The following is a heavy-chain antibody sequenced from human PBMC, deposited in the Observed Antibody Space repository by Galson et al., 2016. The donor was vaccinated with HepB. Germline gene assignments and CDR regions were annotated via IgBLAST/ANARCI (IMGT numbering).Heavy chain of an antibody. CDR3: AREIRFKGELDY. CDR2: MWYDELNK. V-gene: IGHV3-33*01. D-gene: IGHD2-21*01. Sequence: SLRLSCAASGFSFGRYGMHWVRQAPGKGLEWVAVMWYDELNKYYGDSVKGRFSISRDNSKNTLYLQMNSLRAEDTAVYYRAREIRFKGELDYWGHGTLVTVTS. J-gene: IGHJ4*01. CDR1: GFSFGRYG.